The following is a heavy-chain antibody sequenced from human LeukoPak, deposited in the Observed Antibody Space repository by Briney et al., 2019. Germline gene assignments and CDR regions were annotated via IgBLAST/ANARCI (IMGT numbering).Heavy chain of an antibody. V-gene: IGHV3-48*04. D-gene: IGHD3-16*01. J-gene: IGHJ4*02. CDR2: ISGTSSII. CDR1: GYTFSDYG. Sequence: GGSLRLSCGASGYTFSDYGMNWVRQPPGKGLEWVSHISGTSSIIQYAESVKGRFTISRDNAKSSLYLQMNSLRAEDTAVYYCTRDWGYWGQGARVTVSS. CDR3: TRDWGY.